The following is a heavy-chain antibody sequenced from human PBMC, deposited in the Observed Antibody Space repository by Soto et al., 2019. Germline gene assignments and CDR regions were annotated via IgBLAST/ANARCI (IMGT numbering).Heavy chain of an antibody. J-gene: IGHJ6*03. Sequence: EVQLLESGGGLVQPGGSLRLSCAASGFTFSSYAMSWVRQAPGKGLEWVSAISGSGGSTYYADSVKGRFTISRDNSKNTLYLQMNSLRAEDTAVYYCAKDWNDRGGYCYYMDVWGKGTTVTVSS. V-gene: IGHV3-23*01. CDR2: ISGSGGST. CDR3: AKDWNDRGGYCYYMDV. CDR1: GFTFSSYA. D-gene: IGHD1-1*01.